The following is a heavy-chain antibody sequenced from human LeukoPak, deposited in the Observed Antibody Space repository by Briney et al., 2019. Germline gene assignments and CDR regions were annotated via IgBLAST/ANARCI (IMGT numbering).Heavy chain of an antibody. CDR2: IYSGGST. CDR3: ARGLLPVRISSSWSPVYYFDY. D-gene: IGHD6-13*01. CDR1: GFTVSSNY. V-gene: IGHV3-66*01. Sequence: GGSLRLSCAASGFTVSSNYMSWVRQAPGKGLEWVSVIYSGGSTYYADSVKGRFTISRDNSKNTLYLQMNSLRAEDTAVYYCARGLLPVRISSSWSPVYYFDYWGQGTLVTVSS. J-gene: IGHJ4*02.